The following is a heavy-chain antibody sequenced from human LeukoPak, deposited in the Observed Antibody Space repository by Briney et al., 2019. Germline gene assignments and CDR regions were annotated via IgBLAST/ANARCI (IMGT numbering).Heavy chain of an antibody. CDR3: ARDRVWWQNYYYYYRDV. CDR2: IYHSGST. D-gene: IGHD4/OR15-4a*01. J-gene: IGHJ6*03. V-gene: IGHV4-38-2*02. CDR1: GYSISSGYY. Sequence: PSETLSLTCTVSGYSISSGYYWGWIRPPPGKGLECIGIIYHSGSTYYNPSLKSRVTISVDKSKNQFSLKLSSVTAADTAVYYCARDRVWWQNYYYYYRDVWGKGTTVTVSS.